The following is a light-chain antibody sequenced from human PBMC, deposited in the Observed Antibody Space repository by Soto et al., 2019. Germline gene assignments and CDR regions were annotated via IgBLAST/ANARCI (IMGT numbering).Light chain of an antibody. CDR2: DVT. CDR3: CSYAGSYTWL. J-gene: IGLJ3*02. Sequence: QSALTQPRSVSGSPGQSVTISCTGTNSDVGDYDYVSWYQQQPGQAPKLMIYDVTKRPSGVPHRFSGSKSGNTASLAISGLQAEDEADYYCCSYAGSYTWLFGGGTKVTVL. V-gene: IGLV2-11*01. CDR1: NSDVGDYDY.